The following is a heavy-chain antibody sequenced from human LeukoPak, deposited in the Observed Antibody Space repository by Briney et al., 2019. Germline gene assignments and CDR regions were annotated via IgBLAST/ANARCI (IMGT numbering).Heavy chain of an antibody. CDR3: ATIKRGSIFGYFDF. Sequence: SETLSLTCSVSGGSLSSHYWSWIRQPPGKGLEWIAYMFDSVNTKDNPSLKSRLTLSADTSKNQFSLRLSSVTAADTAVYYCATIKRGSIFGYFDFWGQGIEVTVSS. J-gene: IGHJ4*02. CDR1: GGSLSSHY. V-gene: IGHV4-59*11. CDR2: MFDSVNT. D-gene: IGHD5-18*01.